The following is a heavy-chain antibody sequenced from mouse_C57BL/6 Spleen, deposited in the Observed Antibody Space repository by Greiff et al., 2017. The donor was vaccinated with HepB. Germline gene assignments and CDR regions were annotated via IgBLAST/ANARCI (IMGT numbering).Heavy chain of an antibody. J-gene: IGHJ2*01. Sequence: VQLKQSGAELVRPGASVTLSCKASGYTFTDYEMHWVKQTPVHGLEWIGAIDPETGGTAYNQKFKGKAILTADKSSSTAYMELRSLTSEDSAVYYCTRCPVLFDYWGQGTTLTVSS. CDR3: TRCPVLFDY. V-gene: IGHV1-15*01. CDR1: GYTFTDYE. D-gene: IGHD1-1*01. CDR2: IDPETGGT.